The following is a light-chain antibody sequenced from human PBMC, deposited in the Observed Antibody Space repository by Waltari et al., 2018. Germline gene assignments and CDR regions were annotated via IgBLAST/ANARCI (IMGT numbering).Light chain of an antibody. CDR1: QSIYSW. V-gene: IGKV1-5*03. J-gene: IGKJ4*01. Sequence: DIQLTQSPSTLSASVGDRVTITCRASQSIYSWLAWYQQKPEKAPKLLIYRASSLESGVPSRFSGSGSGTEVTLTISSLQPDDLATYYCQQYNSYSPVTFGGGTKVEIK. CDR2: RAS. CDR3: QQYNSYSPVT.